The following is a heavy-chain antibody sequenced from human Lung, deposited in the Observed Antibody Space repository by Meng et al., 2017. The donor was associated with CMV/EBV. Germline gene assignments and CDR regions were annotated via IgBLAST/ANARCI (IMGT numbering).Heavy chain of an antibody. Sequence: SCAASGFTFSSYSMNXVRQAPGKGLEWVSSISSSSSYIYYADSVKGRFTISRDNAKNSLYLQMNSLRAEDTAVYYCARDPGLDSAAYYDFWSGSPLYYYYGMDVWXQGTTVTVSS. CDR3: ARDPGLDSAAYYDFWSGSPLYYYYGMDV. D-gene: IGHD3-3*01. CDR2: ISSSSSYI. CDR1: GFTFSSYS. V-gene: IGHV3-21*01. J-gene: IGHJ6*02.